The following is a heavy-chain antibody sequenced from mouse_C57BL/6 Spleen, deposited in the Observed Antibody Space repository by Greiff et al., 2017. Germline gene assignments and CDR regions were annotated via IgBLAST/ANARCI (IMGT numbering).Heavy chain of an antibody. D-gene: IGHD1-1*01. Sequence: QVQLQQPGAELVMPGASVKLSCKASGYTFTSYWMHWVKQRPGQGLEWMGEIDPTDSYTNYNQKFKGKATLTVDKSSSTAYMQLSSLTSEDSAVSYYARAVEYYGSSSGYFDDWGTGTTVTVSS. V-gene: IGHV1-69*01. CDR2: IDPTDSYT. CDR1: GYTFTSYW. J-gene: IGHJ1*03. CDR3: ARAVEYYGSSSGYFDD.